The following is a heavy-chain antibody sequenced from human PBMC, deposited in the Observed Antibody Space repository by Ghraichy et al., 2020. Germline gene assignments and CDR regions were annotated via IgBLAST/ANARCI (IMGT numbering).Heavy chain of an antibody. CDR3: ARLSDYGDYIFDY. CDR1: GGSISSSSYY. Sequence: ESLNISCTVSGGSISSSSYYWGWIRQPPGKGLEWIGSIYYSGSTYYNPSLKSRVTISVDTSKNQFSLNLSSVTAADTAVYYCARLSDYGDYIFDYWGQGTLVTVSS. V-gene: IGHV4-39*01. CDR2: IYYSGST. J-gene: IGHJ4*02. D-gene: IGHD4-17*01.